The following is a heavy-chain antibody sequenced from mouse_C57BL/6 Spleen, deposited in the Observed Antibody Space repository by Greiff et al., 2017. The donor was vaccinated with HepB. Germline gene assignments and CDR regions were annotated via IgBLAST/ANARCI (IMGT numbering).Heavy chain of an antibody. J-gene: IGHJ1*03. Sequence: EVKLEESGPGLVKPSQSLSLTCSVTGYSITSGYYWNWIRQFPGNKLEWMGYISYDGSNNYNPSLKNRISITRDTSKNQFFLKLNSVTTEDTATYYCARDTNWEGWYFDVWGTGTTVTVSS. D-gene: IGHD4-1*01. CDR2: ISYDGSN. CDR3: ARDTNWEGWYFDV. CDR1: GYSITSGYY. V-gene: IGHV3-6*01.